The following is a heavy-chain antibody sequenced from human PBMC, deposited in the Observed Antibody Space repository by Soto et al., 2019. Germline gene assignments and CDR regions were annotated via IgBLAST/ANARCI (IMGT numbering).Heavy chain of an antibody. CDR3: AGDHGPIWPLN. V-gene: IGHV4-61*08. D-gene: IGHD3-16*01. CDR1: GGSISSGGYY. J-gene: IGHJ4*02. Sequence: SETLSLSCAVSGGSISSGGYYWSWIRQPPGKGLEWIGNIYYSGSTTNNPSLNSRVTISVDTSKNQFSLTLTSVTAADPAMYYCAGDHGPIWPLNGGQGPLVTVSS. CDR2: IYYSGST.